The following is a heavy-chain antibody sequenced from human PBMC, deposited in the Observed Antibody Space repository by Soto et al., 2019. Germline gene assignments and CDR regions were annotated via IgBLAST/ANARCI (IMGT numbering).Heavy chain of an antibody. CDR2: TYYRSKWYN. CDR1: GDSVSSNSAA. CDR3: ARGEGELLLRYYYYGMDV. V-gene: IGHV6-1*01. D-gene: IGHD1-26*01. J-gene: IGHJ6*02. Sequence: PSQTLSLTCAISGDSVSSNSAAWNWIRQSPSRGLEWLGRTYYRSKWYNDYAVSVKSRITINPDTSKNQFSLQLNSVTPEDTAVYYCARGEGELLLRYYYYGMDVWGQGTTVTFSS.